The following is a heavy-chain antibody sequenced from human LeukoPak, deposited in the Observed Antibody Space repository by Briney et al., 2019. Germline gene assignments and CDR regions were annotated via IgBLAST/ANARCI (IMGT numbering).Heavy chain of an antibody. V-gene: IGHV5-51*01. D-gene: IGHD2-2*01. CDR1: GYTFTSHW. CDR3: ARLGYCSSASCYYGMDV. J-gene: IGHJ6*02. CDR2: IYPGDSDT. Sequence: GESLKISCKGSGYTFTSHWIGWVRQLPGKGLEWMGIIYPGDSDTRYSPSFQGQVTISADKSISTAYLQWGSLKASDTAIYYCARLGYCSSASCYYGMDVWGQGTTVTVSS.